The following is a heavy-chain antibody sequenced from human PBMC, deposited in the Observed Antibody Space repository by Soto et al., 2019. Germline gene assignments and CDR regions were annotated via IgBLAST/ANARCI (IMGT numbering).Heavy chain of an antibody. CDR2: IYYSGST. CDR1: GGSFSAYY. Sequence: PSETLSLTCAVYGGSFSAYYWSWIRQHPGKGLEWIGYIYYSGSTYYNPSLKSRVTISVDTSKNQFSLKLSSVTAADTAVYYCAIYDSSGSRGFQHWGQGTLVTVSS. V-gene: IGHV4-31*11. J-gene: IGHJ1*01. D-gene: IGHD3-22*01. CDR3: AIYDSSGSRGFQH.